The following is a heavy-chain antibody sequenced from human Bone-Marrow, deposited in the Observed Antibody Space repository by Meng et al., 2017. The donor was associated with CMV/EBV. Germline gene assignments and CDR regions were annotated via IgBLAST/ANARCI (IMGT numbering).Heavy chain of an antibody. CDR2: IYYTGNT. Sequence: SETLSLTCTVPGGSITSHYWSWIRQPPGKGLEWIGYIYYTGNTNYSPSLKSRVTISVDTSETQFSLKLTSVTAADTAVYYCSSIRTVQRLPQGDIDFWGRGTLVTVSS. CDR3: SSIRTVQRLPQGDIDF. D-gene: IGHD1-1*01. CDR1: GGSITSHY. V-gene: IGHV4-59*11. J-gene: IGHJ4*02.